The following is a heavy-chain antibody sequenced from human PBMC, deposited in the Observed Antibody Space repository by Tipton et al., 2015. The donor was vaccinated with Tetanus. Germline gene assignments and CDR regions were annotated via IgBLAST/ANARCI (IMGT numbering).Heavy chain of an antibody. CDR2: INHSGSI. D-gene: IGHD4-23*01. CDR1: GGSFSDYY. J-gene: IGHJ2*01. Sequence: TLSLTCEVSGGSFSDYYWSWIRQTPGKGLEWIGEINHSGSINYNPSLKSRVTIFVDPSKNQFSLRVNSVTAADTAVFYCATMTPVDWYFDLWGRGTLVTVSS. CDR3: ATMTPVDWYFDL. V-gene: IGHV4-34*01.